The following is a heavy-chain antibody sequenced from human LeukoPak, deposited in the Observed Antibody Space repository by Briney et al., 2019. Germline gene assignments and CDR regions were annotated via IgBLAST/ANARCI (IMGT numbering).Heavy chain of an antibody. V-gene: IGHV3-21*05. CDR3: ARDTFQPGLIDS. CDR1: GFTFSRFA. D-gene: IGHD2-2*01. Sequence: AGGSLRLSCAASGFTFSRFAMNWVRQAPGKGLEWISYINTDSSDIHYADSVKGRFTISRVNARNTLFLQLSSLRAEDSAVYYCARDTFQPGLIDSWGQGTLVTVSS. CDR2: INTDSSDI. J-gene: IGHJ4*02.